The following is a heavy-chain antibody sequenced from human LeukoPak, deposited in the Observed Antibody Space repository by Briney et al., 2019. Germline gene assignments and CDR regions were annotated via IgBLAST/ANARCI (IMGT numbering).Heavy chain of an antibody. Sequence: GGSVRLSCAASGFTFSGYGMHWVRQAPGKGLEWEAVIWYDGSNKYYAGSVKGRFTISRDNSKNTLYLQMNSLRAEDTAVYYCARDYYGSGSYYPGGFDYWGQGTLVTVSS. J-gene: IGHJ4*02. CDR3: ARDYYGSGSYYPGGFDY. CDR1: GFTFSGYG. V-gene: IGHV3-33*01. CDR2: IWYDGSNK. D-gene: IGHD3-10*01.